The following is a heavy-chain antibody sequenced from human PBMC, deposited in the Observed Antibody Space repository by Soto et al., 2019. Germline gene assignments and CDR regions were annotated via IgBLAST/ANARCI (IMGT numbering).Heavy chain of an antibody. Sequence: GGSLRLSCAASGFTFSSYAMSWVRQAPGKGLEWVSAISGSGGSTYYADSVKGRFTISRDNSKNTLYLQMNSLRAEDTAVYYCAKDFHDSWNYLLQAFDIWGQGTMVTVS. CDR2: ISGSGGST. V-gene: IGHV3-23*01. D-gene: IGHD1-7*01. CDR1: GFTFSSYA. CDR3: AKDFHDSWNYLLQAFDI. J-gene: IGHJ3*02.